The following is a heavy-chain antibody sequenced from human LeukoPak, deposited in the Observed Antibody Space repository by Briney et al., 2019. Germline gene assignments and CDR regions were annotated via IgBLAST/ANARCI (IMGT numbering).Heavy chain of an antibody. J-gene: IGHJ1*01. CDR1: GYTFTTYS. CDR2: ISVNNGAT. V-gene: IGHV1-18*01. D-gene: IGHD2-2*01. CDR3: ATATQPRGYFLH. Sequence: ASVKVSCKASGYTFTTYSLAWVRQAPGQSLDWMGWISVNNGATNYAQSFQDRVALTRDTSTNTAYLELRSLRSDDTAIIYCATATQPRGYFLHWGQGTLVTVSS.